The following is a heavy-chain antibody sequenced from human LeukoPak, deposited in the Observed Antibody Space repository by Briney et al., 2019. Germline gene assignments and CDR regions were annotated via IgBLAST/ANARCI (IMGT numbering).Heavy chain of an antibody. Sequence: SVNLSCNAPGGTFSSYAISWMRQPPGQGLEWMGGVIPICGTANYAQKFQGRVTITADESTSTAYMELSSLRSEDTAVYYCARVTYSSSWSPDYYYYMDAWGKGTTVTVSS. CDR3: ARVTYSSSWSPDYYYYMDA. CDR1: GGTFSSYA. D-gene: IGHD6-13*01. CDR2: VIPICGTA. J-gene: IGHJ6*03. V-gene: IGHV1-69*01.